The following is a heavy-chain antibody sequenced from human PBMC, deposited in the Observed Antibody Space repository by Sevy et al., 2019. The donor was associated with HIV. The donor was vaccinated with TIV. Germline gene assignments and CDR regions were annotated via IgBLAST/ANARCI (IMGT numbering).Heavy chain of an antibody. D-gene: IGHD6-13*01. J-gene: IGHJ3*02. CDR3: ATQQQLVLFDAFDI. Sequence: GSLRLSCAASGFTFSSYAMSWVRQAPGKGLEWVSAISGSGYSTYYADSVKGRFTISRDNSKNTLYLQMNSLRAEDTAVYFCATQQQLVLFDAFDIWGQRTMVTVSS. CDR1: GFTFSSYA. V-gene: IGHV3-23*01. CDR2: ISGSGYST.